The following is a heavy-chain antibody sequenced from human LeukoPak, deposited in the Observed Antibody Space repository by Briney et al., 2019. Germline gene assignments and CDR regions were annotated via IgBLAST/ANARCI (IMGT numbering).Heavy chain of an antibody. CDR2: ISGSGGST. D-gene: IGHD3-10*02. J-gene: IGHJ6*04. CDR1: GFTFSSYG. Sequence: GGSLRLSCAASGFTFSSYGMSWVSQAPGKGVEWVSAISGSGGSTYYADSVKGRFTISRDNSKNTLYLQMNSLRAEDTAVYYCAELGITMIGGVWGKGTTVTISS. CDR3: AELGITMIGGV. V-gene: IGHV3-23*01.